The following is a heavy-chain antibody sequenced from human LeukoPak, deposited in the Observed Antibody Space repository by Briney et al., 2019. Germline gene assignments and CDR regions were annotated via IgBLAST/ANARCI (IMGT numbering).Heavy chain of an antibody. D-gene: IGHD3-10*01. J-gene: IGHJ4*02. V-gene: IGHV3-23*01. CDR2: LSGSGGGT. CDR1: GITLSNYG. Sequence: GGSLRLSCAVSGITLSNYGMSWVRQAPGKGLEWVAGLSGSGGGTNYADSVQGRFTISRDNPKNTLYLQMNSLRAEDTAVYFCAKRGVVIRVFLVGFHKEAYYFDFWGQGALVTVSS. CDR3: AKRGVVIRVFLVGFHKEAYYFDF.